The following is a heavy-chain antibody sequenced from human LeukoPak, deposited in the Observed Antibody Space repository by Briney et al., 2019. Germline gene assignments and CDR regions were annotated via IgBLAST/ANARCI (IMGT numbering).Heavy chain of an antibody. Sequence: PSETLSLTCTVSGYSISSGYYWSWIRQPPGKGLEWIGEINHSGSTNYNPSLKSRVTISVDTSKNQFSLKLSSVTAADTAVYYCARYFRYSYGHYYFDYWGQGTLVTVSS. CDR1: GYSISSGYY. CDR2: INHSGST. D-gene: IGHD5-18*01. V-gene: IGHV4-38-2*02. CDR3: ARYFRYSYGHYYFDY. J-gene: IGHJ4*02.